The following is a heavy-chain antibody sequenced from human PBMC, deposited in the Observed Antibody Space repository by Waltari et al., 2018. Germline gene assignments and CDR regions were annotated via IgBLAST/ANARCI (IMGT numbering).Heavy chain of an antibody. CDR2: SWFNGRDQ. CDR3: ARSNYRGTYYYGVDI. J-gene: IGHJ6*02. D-gene: IGHD1-7*01. V-gene: IGHV3-33*01. Sequence: QVQLVESGGGVVQPGRSLRLSCAASGFIFSDFHIYWVRQAPGKGLEWVAVSWFNGRDQYYAESVKGRFIVSRDNSKRMVYLQMNSLRVEDAGVYYCARSNYRGTYYYGVDIWGQGTTISVSS. CDR1: GFIFSDFH.